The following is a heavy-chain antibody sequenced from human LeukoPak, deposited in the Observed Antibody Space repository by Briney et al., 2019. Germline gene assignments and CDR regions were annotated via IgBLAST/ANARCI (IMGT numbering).Heavy chain of an antibody. Sequence: PSQTLSLTCTVSGGSISSGSYYWSWIRQPPGKGLEWIGEINHSGSTNYNPSLKSRVTISVDTSKNQFSLKLSSVTAADTAVYYCARAQVVRGVREYYFDYWGQGTLVTVSS. J-gene: IGHJ4*02. CDR2: INHSGST. V-gene: IGHV4-61*01. D-gene: IGHD3-10*01. CDR1: GGSISSGSYY. CDR3: ARAQVVRGVREYYFDY.